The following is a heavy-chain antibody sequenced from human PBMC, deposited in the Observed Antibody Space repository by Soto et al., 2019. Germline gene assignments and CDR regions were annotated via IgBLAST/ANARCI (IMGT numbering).Heavy chain of an antibody. D-gene: IGHD2-15*01. J-gene: IGHJ5*02. CDR1: GGSFSGYY. Sequence: SETLSLTCAVYGGSFSGYYWSWIRQPPGKGLEWIGEINHSGSTNYNPSLKSRVTISVDTSKNQFSLKLSSVTAADTAVYYCARGGREESWFDPWGQGTLVTVSS. CDR3: ARGGREESWFDP. CDR2: INHSGST. V-gene: IGHV4-34*01.